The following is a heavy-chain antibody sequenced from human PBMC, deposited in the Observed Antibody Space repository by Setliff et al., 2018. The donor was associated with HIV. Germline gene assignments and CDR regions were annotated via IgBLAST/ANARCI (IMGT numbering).Heavy chain of an antibody. J-gene: IGHJ4*02. CDR1: GGSISSSSYY. CDR3: ATNSDTSGYPPPPFDY. CDR2: IYYSGRT. D-gene: IGHD3-22*01. V-gene: IGHV4-39*01. Sequence: SETLSLTCTVSGGSISSSSYYWGWIRQPPGKGLEWIGSIYYSGRTYYNPSLKSRVTISVDTSKNQFSLKLSSVTAADTAVYYCATNSDTSGYPPPPFDYWGQGTLVTVSS.